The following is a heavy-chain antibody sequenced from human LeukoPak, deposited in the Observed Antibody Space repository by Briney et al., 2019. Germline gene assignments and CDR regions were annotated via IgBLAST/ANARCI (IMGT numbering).Heavy chain of an antibody. D-gene: IGHD3-22*01. CDR2: ISSSSSYI. CDR1: GFTFSSYS. Sequence: PGGSLRLSCAASGFTFSSYSMNWVRQAPGKGLEWVSSISSSSSYIYYADSVKGRFTISRDNAKNSLYLQMNSLRAEDTAVYYCARGKLTHTYYYDSSGYMFLDYWGQGTLVTVSS. J-gene: IGHJ4*02. V-gene: IGHV3-21*01. CDR3: ARGKLTHTYYYDSSGYMFLDY.